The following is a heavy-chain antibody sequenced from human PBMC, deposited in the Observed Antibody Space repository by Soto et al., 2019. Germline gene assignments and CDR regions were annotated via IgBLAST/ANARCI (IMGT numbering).Heavy chain of an antibody. V-gene: IGHV4-31*03. Sequence: SETLSLTCTVSGGSISSGGYYWSWIRQHPGKGLEWIGYIYYSGSTYYNPSLKSRVTISVDTSKNQFSLKLSSVTAADTAVYYFAREGPVHYDFWSGYPIQHWGQGTLVTVSS. J-gene: IGHJ1*01. CDR1: GGSISSGGYY. CDR2: IYYSGST. CDR3: AREGPVHYDFWSGYPIQH. D-gene: IGHD3-3*01.